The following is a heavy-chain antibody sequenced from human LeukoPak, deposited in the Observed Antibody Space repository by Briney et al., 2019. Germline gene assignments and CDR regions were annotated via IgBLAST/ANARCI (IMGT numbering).Heavy chain of an antibody. V-gene: IGHV3-7*03. CDR1: GFTFSTYW. Sequence: GVSLRLSCAASGFTFSTYWMSWVRQAPGKELECVANIKRDGSEKYYVDSVKGRFTIFRDDAKSSLYLQMNSLSAEDTAVYFCARVYTGNRWHFDYWGQGTLVTVSS. D-gene: IGHD2-2*02. CDR3: ARVYTGNRWHFDY. CDR2: IKRDGSEK. J-gene: IGHJ4*02.